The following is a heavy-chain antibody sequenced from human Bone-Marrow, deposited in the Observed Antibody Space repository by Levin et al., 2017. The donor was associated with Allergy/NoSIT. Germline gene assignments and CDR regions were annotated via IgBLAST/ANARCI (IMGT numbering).Heavy chain of an antibody. CDR1: GFTFSTSW. CDR2: LNSNGTEK. J-gene: IGHJ3*02. Sequence: GGSLRLSCAASGFTFSTSWMNWVRQAPGKGLEWVASLNSNGTEKYYVDSVKGRFTISRDNAKNSVFLQLNSLRGEDTALYYCARDLAFKAFDSWGRGTMVTVSS. V-gene: IGHV3-7*01. CDR3: ARDLAFKAFDS.